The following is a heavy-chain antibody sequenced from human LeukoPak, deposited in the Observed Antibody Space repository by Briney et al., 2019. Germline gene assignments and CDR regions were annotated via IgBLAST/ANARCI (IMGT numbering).Heavy chain of an antibody. D-gene: IGHD3-3*01. V-gene: IGHV4-39*07. CDR1: GGSISSSSYY. J-gene: IGHJ5*02. CDR2: IYYSGST. CDR3: ARVQYYDFWRTKFDP. Sequence: PSETLSLTCTASGGSISSSSYYWGWIRQPPGKGLEWIGSIYYSGSTYYNPSLKSRVTISVDKSKNQFSLKLSSVTAADTAVYYCARVQYYDFWRTKFDPWGQGTLVTVSS.